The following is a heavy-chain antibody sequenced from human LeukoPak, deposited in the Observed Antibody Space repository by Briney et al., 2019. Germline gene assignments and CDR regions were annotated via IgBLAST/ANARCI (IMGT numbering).Heavy chain of an antibody. J-gene: IGHJ4*02. V-gene: IGHV3-23*01. CDR1: GFTFSSYA. Sequence: GGSLRLSCAASGFTFSSYAMSWVRRAPGKGLEWVSAISGSGGSTYYADSVKGRFTISRDNSKNTLYLQMNSLRAEDTAVYYCAKWAFYDFWSGYYWYYFDYWGQGTLVTVSS. CDR2: ISGSGGST. D-gene: IGHD3-3*01. CDR3: AKWAFYDFWSGYYWYYFDY.